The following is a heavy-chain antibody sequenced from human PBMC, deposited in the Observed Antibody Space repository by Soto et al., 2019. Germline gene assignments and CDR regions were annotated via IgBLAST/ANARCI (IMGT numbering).Heavy chain of an antibody. Sequence: QVQLVQSGAEVKKPGSSVKVSCTASGGTFSSYAISWVRQAPGQGIEWMGGIIPIFGTANYAQKLQGRVTITADESTSTAYMELGSLRYEVTAVYYCPRDGDAPVVPAAAIGGWYGMDVWGQGTTVTVSS. D-gene: IGHD2-2*01. J-gene: IGHJ6*02. CDR1: GGTFSSYA. V-gene: IGHV1-69*01. CDR3: PRDGDAPVVPAAAIGGWYGMDV. CDR2: IIPIFGTA.